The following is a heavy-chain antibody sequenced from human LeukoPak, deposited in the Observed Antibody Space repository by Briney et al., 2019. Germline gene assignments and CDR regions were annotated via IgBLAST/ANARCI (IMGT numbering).Heavy chain of an antibody. CDR3: AARGYSYDYKDY. V-gene: IGHV4-34*01. CDR1: GGSFSGYY. CDR2: INHSGST. Sequence: SETLSLTCAVYGGSFSGYYWSWIRQPPGKGLEWIGEINHSGSTNYNPSLKSRVTISVDTSKNQFSLKLSSVTAADTAVYYCAARGYSYDYKDYWGQGTLVTVSS. J-gene: IGHJ4*02. D-gene: IGHD5-18*01.